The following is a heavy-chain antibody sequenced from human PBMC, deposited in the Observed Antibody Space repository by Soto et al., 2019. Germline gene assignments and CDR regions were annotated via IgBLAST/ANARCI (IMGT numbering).Heavy chain of an antibody. CDR2: FSTTGST. V-gene: IGHV4-4*07. Sequence: PSETLSLTCTVSGASIGTYYWSWIRQPAGKGLEWIGRFSTTGSTDYDPSLKSRVTVSVDTSKNQFSLKLDSATAADTAVYFCARGAYGSGSSPNWFDPWGQGTLVTVSS. J-gene: IGHJ5*02. D-gene: IGHD3-10*01. CDR1: GASIGTYY. CDR3: ARGAYGSGSSPNWFDP.